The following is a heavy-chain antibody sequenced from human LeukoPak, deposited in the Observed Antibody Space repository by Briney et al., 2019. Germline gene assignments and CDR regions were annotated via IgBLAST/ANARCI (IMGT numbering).Heavy chain of an antibody. V-gene: IGHV1-69*13. D-gene: IGHD7-27*01. CDR1: GGTFSSYA. CDR3: AWGLSVGSYYYYGMDV. J-gene: IGHJ6*02. CDR2: IIPIFGTA. Sequence: ASVKVSCKASGGTFSSYAISWVRQAPGQGLEWMGGIIPIFGTANYAQKFQGRVKITADESTSTAYMELSSLRSEDAAVYYCAWGLSVGSYYYYGMDVWGQGTTVTVSS.